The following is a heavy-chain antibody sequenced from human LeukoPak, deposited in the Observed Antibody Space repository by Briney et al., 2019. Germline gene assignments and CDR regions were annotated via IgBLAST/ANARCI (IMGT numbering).Heavy chain of an antibody. D-gene: IGHD6-13*01. Sequence: PSETLSLTCTVSGGSISSYYWSWIRQPPGKGLEWIGYIYYSGSTNYNPSLKSRVTISVDTSRNQFSLKLSSVTAADTAVYYCARHVGYSSSWYGWFDPWGQGTLVTVSS. CDR1: GGSISSYY. J-gene: IGHJ5*02. V-gene: IGHV4-59*08. CDR2: IYYSGST. CDR3: ARHVGYSSSWYGWFDP.